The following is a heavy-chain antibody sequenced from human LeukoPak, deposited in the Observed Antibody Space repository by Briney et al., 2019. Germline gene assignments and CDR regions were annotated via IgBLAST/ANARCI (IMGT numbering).Heavy chain of an antibody. Sequence: GGSLRLSCAASGFTFSSYVMSWVRQAPGKGLDWVSVIDGRGYSTYYADSVKGRFTISRDKSKSTLYLYMNSLRAEDTAVYYCAKDYSSNWFDSWGQGILLTVSS. CDR1: GFTFSSYV. V-gene: IGHV3-23*01. CDR3: AKDYSSNWFDS. J-gene: IGHJ5*01. D-gene: IGHD5-18*01. CDR2: IDGRGYST.